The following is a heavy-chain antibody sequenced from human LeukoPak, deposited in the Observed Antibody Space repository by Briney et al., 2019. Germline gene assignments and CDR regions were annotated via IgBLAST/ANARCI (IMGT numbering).Heavy chain of an antibody. J-gene: IGHJ4*02. CDR2: INPNSGGT. D-gene: IGHD6-19*01. Sequence: EASVKVSCKASGYTFTGYYMHWVRQAPGQGLEWMGWINPNSGGTNYAQKFQGGVTMTRDTSISTAYMELSRLRSDDTAVYYCAPFIAVAGTGRLDYWGQGTLVTVSS. CDR3: APFIAVAGTGRLDY. V-gene: IGHV1-2*02. CDR1: GYTFTGYY.